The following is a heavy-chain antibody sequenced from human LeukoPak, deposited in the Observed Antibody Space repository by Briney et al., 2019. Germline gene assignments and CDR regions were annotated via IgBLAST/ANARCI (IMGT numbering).Heavy chain of an antibody. D-gene: IGHD6-19*01. J-gene: IGHJ4*02. CDR1: GGSISSSSYY. CDR2: IYYSGST. CDR3: ARQRGWPFDY. V-gene: IGHV4-39*01. Sequence: SETLSLTCTVSGGSISSSSYYWGWLRQPPGKGLEWIGSIYYSGSTYYHPSLKSRVTISVDTSKNQFSLKLSSVTAADTAVYYCARQRGWPFDYWGQGTLVTVSS.